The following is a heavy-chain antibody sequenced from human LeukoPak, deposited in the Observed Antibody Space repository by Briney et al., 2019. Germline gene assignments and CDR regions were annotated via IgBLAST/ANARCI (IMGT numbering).Heavy chain of an antibody. J-gene: IGHJ4*02. V-gene: IGHV3-30-3*01. CDR3: ARDWYSSSPFDY. CDR2: ISYDGSNK. Sequence: PGGSLRLSCAASGFTFSSYAMHWVRQAPGKGLEWVAVISYDGSNKYYADSVKGRFTISRDNSKNTLYLQMNSLRAEDTAVYYCARDWYSSSPFDYWGQGTLVTVSS. D-gene: IGHD6-6*01. CDR1: GFTFSSYA.